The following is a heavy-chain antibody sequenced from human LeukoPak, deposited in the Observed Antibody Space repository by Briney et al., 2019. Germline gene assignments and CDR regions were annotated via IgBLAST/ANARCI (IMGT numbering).Heavy chain of an antibody. Sequence: GGSLRLSCAASESIFRHYGMHWVRQAPGKGLERVAVIGDDGTNRHYGDSVKGRFTISRDKSKNAVYLQMDSLRAEDTTVYSCAGGNGSPPLTTYWGQGTLVTVSS. V-gene: IGHV3-33*01. CDR3: AGGNGSPPLTTY. CDR1: ESIFRHYG. D-gene: IGHD4/OR15-4a*01. J-gene: IGHJ1*01. CDR2: IGDDGTNR.